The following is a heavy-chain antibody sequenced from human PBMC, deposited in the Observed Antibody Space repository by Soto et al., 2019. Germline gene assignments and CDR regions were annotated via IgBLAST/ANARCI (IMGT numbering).Heavy chain of an antibody. CDR3: ARGQKSGITIFGVVIIPTLFDP. D-gene: IGHD3-3*01. CDR2: INHSGST. J-gene: IGHJ5*02. CDR1: GGSFSGYY. Sequence: PSETLSLTCAVYGGSFSGYYWSWIRQPPGKVLEWIGEINHSGSTNYNPALKSRVTISVDTSKNQFSLKLSSVTAADTAVYYCARGQKSGITIFGVVIIPTLFDPWGQGTLVHVSS. V-gene: IGHV4-34*01.